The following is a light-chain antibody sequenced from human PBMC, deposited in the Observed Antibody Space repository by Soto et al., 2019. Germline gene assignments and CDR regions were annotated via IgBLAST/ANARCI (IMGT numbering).Light chain of an antibody. CDR3: QQYHNWPIT. J-gene: IGKJ5*01. CDR1: QSISSSY. CDR2: GAS. V-gene: IGKV3-20*01. Sequence: EIVLTQSPGTLSLSPGERATLSCRASQSISSSYLAWYQQKPGQAPRLLIYGASRRATGIPDRFSGRESGTDFTLTITTLEPEDFAVYYCQQYHNWPITFGQGTRLEIK.